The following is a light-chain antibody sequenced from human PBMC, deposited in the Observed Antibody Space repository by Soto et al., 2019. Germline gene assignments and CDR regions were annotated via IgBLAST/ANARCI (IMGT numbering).Light chain of an antibody. J-gene: IGKJ1*01. CDR2: KAS. Sequence: DIQMTQSPSTLSASVGDRVTIPCRASQTISSWLAWYQQKPGKAPKLLIYKASSLESGVPSRFSGSGSGTEFTLTISSLQPDDFATYYCQHYNSYPVTFGQGTKVDIK. CDR1: QTISSW. CDR3: QHYNSYPVT. V-gene: IGKV1-5*03.